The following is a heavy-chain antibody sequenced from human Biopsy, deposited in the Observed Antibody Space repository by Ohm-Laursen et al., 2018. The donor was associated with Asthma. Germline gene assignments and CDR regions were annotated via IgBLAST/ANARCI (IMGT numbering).Heavy chain of an antibody. CDR1: GDSFSNYA. V-gene: IGHV1-69*01. Sequence: SSVKVSCKASGDSFSNYAISWVRQAPGQGLEWMGGLIPVLGTPDHAQMFEGRVTITADESTSTAYMELSSLSSEDTAVYYCARGYSGSDRIVYYYSGLEVWGHGITVTVSS. J-gene: IGHJ6*02. CDR2: LIPVLGTP. D-gene: IGHD5-12*01. CDR3: ARGYSGSDRIVYYYSGLEV.